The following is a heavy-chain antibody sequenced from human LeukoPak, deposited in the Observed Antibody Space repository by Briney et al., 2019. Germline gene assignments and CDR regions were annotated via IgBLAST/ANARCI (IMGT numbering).Heavy chain of an antibody. D-gene: IGHD2-15*01. CDR2: IRHDGNSK. J-gene: IGHJ4*02. Sequence: GGSLRLSCAASGFTFTNYGMHWVRQTPGKGLEWVAFIRHDGNSKLYADSVKGRFTISRDNSKNEMYLQMDSLRDEDTDVYYCAKGYLGLCTGGSWFHFDYWGQGTLVTVSS. CDR3: AKGYLGLCTGGSWFHFDY. CDR1: GFTFTNYG. V-gene: IGHV3-30*02.